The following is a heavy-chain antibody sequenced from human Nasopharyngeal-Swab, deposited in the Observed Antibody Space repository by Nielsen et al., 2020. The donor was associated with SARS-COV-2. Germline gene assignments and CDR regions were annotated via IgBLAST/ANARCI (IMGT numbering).Heavy chain of an antibody. CDR1: GFTFRSYS. D-gene: IGHD2-15*01. Sequence: GSLKISCAASGFTFRSYSMNWVRQAPGKGLEWVSSISSSSSYIYYADSVKGRFTISRDNAKNSLYLQMNSLRAEDTAVYYCARDPLGFLYYYYGMDVWGQGTTVTVSS. V-gene: IGHV3-21*01. CDR2: ISSSSSYI. CDR3: ARDPLGFLYYYYGMDV. J-gene: IGHJ6*02.